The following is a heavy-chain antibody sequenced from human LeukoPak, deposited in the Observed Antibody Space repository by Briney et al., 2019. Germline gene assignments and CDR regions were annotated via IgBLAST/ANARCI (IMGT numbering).Heavy chain of an antibody. CDR1: GYTFTSYY. J-gene: IGHJ5*02. Sequence: ASVKVSCKASGYTFTSYYMHWVRQAPGQGLEYMGIINPSGGSTSYAQKFQGRVTMTRDTSTSTVYIELSSQRSEDTAVYYCARDPNAQRIVGASPRFDPWGQGTLVTVSS. D-gene: IGHD1-26*01. CDR3: ARDPNAQRIVGASPRFDP. CDR2: INPSGGST. V-gene: IGHV1-46*01.